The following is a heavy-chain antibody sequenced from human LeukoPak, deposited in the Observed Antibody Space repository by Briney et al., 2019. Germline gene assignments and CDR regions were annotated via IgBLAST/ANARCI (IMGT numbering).Heavy chain of an antibody. V-gene: IGHV4-4*07. Sequence: PSETLSLTCTVSGGSISSYYWSWLRQPAGKGLEWVGRIYTSGSTNYNPSLKSRVTMSVDTSKNQFSLKLSSVTAADAAVYYCARERQRSGSPDWFDPWGQGTVVTVSS. CDR3: ARERQRSGSPDWFDP. J-gene: IGHJ5*02. D-gene: IGHD3-10*01. CDR1: GGSISSYY. CDR2: IYTSGST.